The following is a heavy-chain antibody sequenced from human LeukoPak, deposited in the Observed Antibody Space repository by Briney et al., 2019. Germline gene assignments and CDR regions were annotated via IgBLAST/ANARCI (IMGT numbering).Heavy chain of an antibody. CDR1: AFIFSGHW. J-gene: IGHJ4*02. CDR2: IKEDGSER. D-gene: IGHD5-18*01. Sequence: GGSLRLSCEGSAFIFSGHWMNWVRQTPGKGLEWVASIKEDGSERQYVDSVKGRFTISRDNAKNSLYLQMDSLRVEDTAFYYCARDLAYSRLDYWGQGMLVTVSS. CDR3: ARDLAYSRLDY. V-gene: IGHV3-7*01.